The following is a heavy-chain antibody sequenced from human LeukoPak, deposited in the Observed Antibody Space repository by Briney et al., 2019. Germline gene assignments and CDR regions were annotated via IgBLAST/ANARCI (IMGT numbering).Heavy chain of an antibody. V-gene: IGHV3-30*02. CDR2: VLSDGSRK. Sequence: PGGSLRLSCAASGFTFSSHGMHWVRQAPGKGLEWVAYVLSDGSRKYYADSVEGRFTISRDDSKNTLFLQMNSLRPEDTALYYCAKDFNWGWDYWGQGTLVTVSS. CDR3: AKDFNWGWDY. D-gene: IGHD7-27*01. J-gene: IGHJ4*02. CDR1: GFTFSSHG.